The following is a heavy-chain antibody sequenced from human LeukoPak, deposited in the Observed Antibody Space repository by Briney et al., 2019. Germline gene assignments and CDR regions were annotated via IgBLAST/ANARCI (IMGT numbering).Heavy chain of an antibody. CDR1: GFTFSRYS. CDR3: ARVIAVAGIDY. V-gene: IGHV3-21*01. J-gene: IGHJ4*02. Sequence: GGSLRLSCAASGFTFSRYSMNWVRQAPGKGLEWVSSISSSSSYIYYADSVKGRFTISRDNAKNSLYLQMNSLRAEDTAVYYCARVIAVAGIDYWGQGTLVTVSS. CDR2: ISSSSSYI. D-gene: IGHD6-19*01.